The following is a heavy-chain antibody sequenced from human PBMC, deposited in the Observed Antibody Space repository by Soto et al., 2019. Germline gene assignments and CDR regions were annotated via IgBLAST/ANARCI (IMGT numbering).Heavy chain of an antibody. CDR3: AIPHGDYEQYFQH. J-gene: IGHJ1*01. Sequence: QVQLVESGGGVVQPGRSLRLSCAASGFTFSSYGMHWVRQAPGKGLEWVAVISYDGSNKYYADSVKGRFTISRDNSKNTLYLQMNSLRAEDTAVYYCAIPHGDYEQYFQHWGQGTLVTVSS. D-gene: IGHD4-17*01. CDR1: GFTFSSYG. CDR2: ISYDGSNK. V-gene: IGHV3-30*03.